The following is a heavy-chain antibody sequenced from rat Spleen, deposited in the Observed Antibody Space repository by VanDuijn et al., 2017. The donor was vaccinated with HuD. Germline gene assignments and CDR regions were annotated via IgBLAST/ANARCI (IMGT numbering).Heavy chain of an antibody. Sequence: QVQLKESGPGLVQPSQTLSLTCIVSGFSLTDNSVHWLRQPPGKGLEWMGGIWGDESTSYNSALKSRLSISRDTSKSQVLLKVNSLQAEDTAIYFCTRQGIRGTEHWGQGVMVTVSS. CDR2: IWGDEST. D-gene: IGHD4-3*01. J-gene: IGHJ2*01. V-gene: IGHV2-1*01. CDR1: GFSLTDNS. CDR3: TRQGIRGTEH.